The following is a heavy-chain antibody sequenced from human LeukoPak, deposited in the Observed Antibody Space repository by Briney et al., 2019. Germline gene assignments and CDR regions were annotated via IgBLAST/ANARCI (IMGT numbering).Heavy chain of an antibody. V-gene: IGHV3-33*06. CDR3: AKSGGGGSSWYDSDY. CDR2: IWYDGSNK. CDR1: GFTFSSYG. Sequence: GGSLRLSCAASGFTFSSYGMQWVRQAPGKGLEWVAVIWYDGSNKYYADYVKGRFTISRDNSKNTLYLQMNSLRAEDTAVYYCAKSGGGGSSWYDSDYWGQGTLVTVSS. D-gene: IGHD6-13*01. J-gene: IGHJ4*02.